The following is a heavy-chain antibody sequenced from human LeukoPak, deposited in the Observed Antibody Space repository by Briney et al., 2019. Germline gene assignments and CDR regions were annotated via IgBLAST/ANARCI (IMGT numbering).Heavy chain of an antibody. D-gene: IGHD2-21*02. CDR2: IYYSGST. J-gene: IGHJ6*02. CDR3: ARWTADPAYYYYYGMDV. Sequence: SETLSLTCTVSGGSISSYYWSWIRQPPGKGLEWIGYIYYSGSTNYNPSLKSRVTISVDTSKNQFSLKLSSVTAADTAVYYCARWTADPAYYYYYGMDVWGQGTTVTVSS. V-gene: IGHV4-59*08. CDR1: GGSISSYY.